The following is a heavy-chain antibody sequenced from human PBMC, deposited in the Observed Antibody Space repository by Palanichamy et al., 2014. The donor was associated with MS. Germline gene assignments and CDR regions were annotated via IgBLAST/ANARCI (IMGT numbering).Heavy chain of an antibody. V-gene: IGHV4-39*01. Sequence: QLQLQESGPGLVKPSETLSLTCTVSGGSISSSSYYWGWIRQPPGKGLEWIGSIYYSGSTYYNPSLKSRVTISVDTSKNQFSLKLSPVTAADTAVYYCARVTYCSGGSCYSSGGMDVWGQGTTVTVSS. J-gene: IGHJ6*02. CDR2: IYYSGST. CDR1: GGSISSSSYY. CDR3: ARVTYCSGGSCYSSGGMDV. D-gene: IGHD2-15*01.